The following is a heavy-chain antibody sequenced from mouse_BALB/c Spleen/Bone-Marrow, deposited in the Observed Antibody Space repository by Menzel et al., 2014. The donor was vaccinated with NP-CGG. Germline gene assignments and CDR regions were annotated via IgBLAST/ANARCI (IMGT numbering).Heavy chain of an antibody. Sequence: DVMLVESGGGLVKPGGSLELSCAASGFTFSAYSMSWVRQTPEKRLEWVATISSGGHDTYYSESVKGRFTISRDNVKNTLYLQMDSLRSVDSAVYYCSKDVGYDCSYYFDYWGQGTTLTVSS. CDR1: GFTFSAYS. J-gene: IGHJ2*01. V-gene: IGHV5-6-4*01. D-gene: IGHD2-4*01. CDR2: ISSGGHDT. CDR3: SKDVGYDCSYYFDY.